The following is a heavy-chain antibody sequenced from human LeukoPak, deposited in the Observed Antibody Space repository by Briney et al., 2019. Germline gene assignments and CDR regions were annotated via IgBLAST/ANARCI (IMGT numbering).Heavy chain of an antibody. CDR3: ARGLRRGFCSSASCSVFDY. CDR2: ISNDANTI. Sequence: PGGSLRLSCVASGFTFSNHEMNWVRQAPGKGLEWLSYISNDANTIYYADSVRGRFSISRDNAENSLFLQLNSPSAEDTAIYYCARGLRRGFCSSASCSVFDYWGQGTLVTVSS. CDR1: GFTFSNHE. J-gene: IGHJ4*02. V-gene: IGHV3-48*03. D-gene: IGHD2-2*01.